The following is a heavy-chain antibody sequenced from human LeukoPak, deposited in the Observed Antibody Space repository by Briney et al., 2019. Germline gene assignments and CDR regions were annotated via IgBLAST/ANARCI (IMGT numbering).Heavy chain of an antibody. J-gene: IGHJ4*02. CDR2: IYSGGST. CDR1: GFTVSSNY. V-gene: IGHV3-53*01. Sequence: PGGSLRPSCAASGFTVSSNYMSWVRQAPGKGLEWVSVIYSGGSTYYADSVKGRFTISRDNSKNTLYLQMNSLRAEDTAVYYCARDLSLDYWGQGTLVTVSS. CDR3: ARDLSLDY.